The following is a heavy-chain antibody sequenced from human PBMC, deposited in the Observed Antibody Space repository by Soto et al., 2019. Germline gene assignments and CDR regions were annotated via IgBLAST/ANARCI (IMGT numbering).Heavy chain of an antibody. CDR3: AREESRYSYGYVYYYCGMDV. D-gene: IGHD5-18*01. J-gene: IGHJ6*02. CDR1: GGTFSSYA. V-gene: IGHV1-69*13. Sequence: GASVKVSCKASGGTFSSYAISWVRQAPGQGLEWMGGIIPIFGTANYAQKFQGRVTITADESTSTAYMELSSLRSEDTAVYYCAREESRYSYGYVYYYCGMDVWGQGTTVTVSS. CDR2: IIPIFGTA.